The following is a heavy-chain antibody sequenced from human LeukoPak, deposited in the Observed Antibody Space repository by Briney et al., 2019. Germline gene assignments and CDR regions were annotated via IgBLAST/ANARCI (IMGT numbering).Heavy chain of an antibody. V-gene: IGHV4-39*01. D-gene: IGHD6-13*01. J-gene: IGHJ5*02. CDR3: ARSLAAAGPTHNWFAP. Sequence: SETLSLTCSVSGGSISSSSNYWGWIRQPPGKGLEWIGSIYYSGDTYYNPSLRNRVTISVDTSKNQFSLKLTSVTAADTAVYYCARSLAAAGPTHNWFAPWGNGTIVSVPS. CDR1: GGSISSSSNY. CDR2: IYYSGDT.